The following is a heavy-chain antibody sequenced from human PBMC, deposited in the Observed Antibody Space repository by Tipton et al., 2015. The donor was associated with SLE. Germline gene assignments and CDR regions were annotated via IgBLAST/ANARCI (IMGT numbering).Heavy chain of an antibody. CDR2: MNPNSGNT. Sequence: QVQLVQSGAEVKKPGASVKVSCKASGYTFTSYDINWVRQATGQGLEWMGWMNPNSGNTGYAQKFQGRVTITADESTSTAYMELSSLRSEDTAVYYCARGHPKQQLVGDLDYWGQGTLVTVSS. CDR1: GYTFTSYD. V-gene: IGHV1-8*01. J-gene: IGHJ4*02. D-gene: IGHD6-13*01. CDR3: ARGHPKQQLVGDLDY.